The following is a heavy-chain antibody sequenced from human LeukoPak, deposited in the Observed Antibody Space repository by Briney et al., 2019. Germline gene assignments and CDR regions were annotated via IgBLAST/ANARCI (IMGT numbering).Heavy chain of an antibody. D-gene: IGHD3-10*01. CDR3: AAGDTLVRGVIIPFAP. J-gene: IGHJ5*02. CDR2: IIVGSGQT. V-gene: IGHV1-58*01. CDR1: GFTLINSA. Sequence: GTSVKVSCKASGFTLINSAVQWVRRARGQRLEWVGWIIVGSGQTRYAQKFQERVTITRDTSTSTAFLELSSLRSEDSAVYYCAAGDTLVRGVIIPFAPWGQGTLVTVSS.